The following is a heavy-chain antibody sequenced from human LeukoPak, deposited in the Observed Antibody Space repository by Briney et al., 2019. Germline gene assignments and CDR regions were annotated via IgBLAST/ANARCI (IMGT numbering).Heavy chain of an antibody. V-gene: IGHV4-34*01. Sequence: KTSETLSLTCAVYGGSFSGYYWSWIRQPPGKGLEWIGEINHSGSTNYNPSLKSRVTISVDTSKNQFSLHLSSVTAADTAVYYCARAPHFFDTSASRYYFDSWGQGALVTVSS. D-gene: IGHD3-22*01. CDR2: INHSGST. J-gene: IGHJ4*02. CDR3: ARAPHFFDTSASRYYFDS. CDR1: GGSFSGYY.